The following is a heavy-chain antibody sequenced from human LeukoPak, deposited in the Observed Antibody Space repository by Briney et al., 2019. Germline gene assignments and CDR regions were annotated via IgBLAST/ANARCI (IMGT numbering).Heavy chain of an antibody. D-gene: IGHD5-24*01. CDR1: GYTLTGYY. CDR3: ATQRWLQSDFDY. V-gene: IGHV1-46*01. Sequence: GASVKVSCKASGYTLTGYYMHWVRQAPGQGLEWMGIINPSGGSTSYAQKFQGRVTMTRDMSTSTVYMELSSLRSEDTAVYYCATQRWLQSDFDYWGQGTLVTVSS. J-gene: IGHJ4*02. CDR2: INPSGGST.